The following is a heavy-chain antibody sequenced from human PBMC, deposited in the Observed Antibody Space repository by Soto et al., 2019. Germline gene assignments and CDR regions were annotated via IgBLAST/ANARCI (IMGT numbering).Heavy chain of an antibody. J-gene: IGHJ3*02. V-gene: IGHV4-31*03. CDR1: GGSISSGGYY. CDR3: ARQHYADEFDI. CDR2: IYYSGST. D-gene: IGHD2-2*01. Sequence: PSETLSLTCTVSGGSISSGGYYWSWIRQHPGKGLEWIGYIYYSGSTYYNPSLKSRVTISVDTSKNQFSLKLSSVTAADTAVYYCARQHYADEFDIWGQGTMVTVSS.